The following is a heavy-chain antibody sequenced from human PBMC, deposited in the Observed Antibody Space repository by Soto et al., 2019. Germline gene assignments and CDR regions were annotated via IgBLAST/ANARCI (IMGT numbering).Heavy chain of an antibody. D-gene: IGHD3-3*01. CDR2: ITSSSSYI. Sequence: EVQLVESGGGLVKPGGSLRLSCAASGFTFSSYTMNWVRQAPGKGLEWVSSITSSSSYIYYADSVKGRFTISRDNAKNSLYLQMNSLSDEDTAVYDCARESALGFDPWGQGTLVTVSS. CDR3: ARESALGFDP. J-gene: IGHJ5*02. V-gene: IGHV3-21*01. CDR1: GFTFSSYT.